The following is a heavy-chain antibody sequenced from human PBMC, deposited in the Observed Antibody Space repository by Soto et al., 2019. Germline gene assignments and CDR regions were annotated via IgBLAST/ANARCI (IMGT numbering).Heavy chain of an antibody. CDR3: ARSNYYGSWSYYPYYYYYGMDV. D-gene: IGHD3-10*01. J-gene: IGHJ6*02. CDR1: GFTFSDYY. Sequence: QVQLVESGGGLVKPGGSLRLSCAASGFTFSDYYMSWIRQAPGKGLEWVSYISSSGSTIYYADSVKGRFTISRDNAKNSLYLQMNSLRAEDTAVYYCARSNYYGSWSYYPYYYYYGMDVWGQGTTVTVSS. CDR2: ISSSGSTI. V-gene: IGHV3-11*01.